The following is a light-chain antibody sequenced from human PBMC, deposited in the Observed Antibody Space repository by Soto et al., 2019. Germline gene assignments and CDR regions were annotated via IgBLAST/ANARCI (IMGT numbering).Light chain of an antibody. CDR1: QSISTY. V-gene: IGKV1-39*01. CDR3: QQSYSSPRT. CDR2: AAS. J-gene: IGKJ2*01. Sequence: DIQMTQSPSSLSASVGDRVTITCRASQSISTYLNWYQQKPGKAPNLLIYAASSLQSGVPSRFSGSGSGTDFTLTISRLQPEDFATYYCQQSYSSPRTFGQGTNLEIK.